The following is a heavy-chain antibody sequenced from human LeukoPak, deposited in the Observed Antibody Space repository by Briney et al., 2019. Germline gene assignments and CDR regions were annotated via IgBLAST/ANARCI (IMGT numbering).Heavy chain of an antibody. V-gene: IGHV3-7*01. D-gene: IGHD3-3*01. J-gene: IGHJ3*02. CDR2: IKQDGSEK. CDR1: GFTFSSYW. CDR3: ARVLYDFWSGSGAFDI. Sequence: GGSLRLACAASGFTFSSYWMSWVRQAPGKGLEWVANIKQDGSEKYYVDSVKGRFTISRDNAKNSLYLQMNSLRAEDTAVYYCARVLYDFWSGSGAFDIWGQGTMVTVSS.